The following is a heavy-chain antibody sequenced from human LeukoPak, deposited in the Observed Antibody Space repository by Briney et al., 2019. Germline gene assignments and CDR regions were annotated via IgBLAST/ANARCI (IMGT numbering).Heavy chain of an antibody. CDR1: GFTFSSYS. J-gene: IGHJ2*01. D-gene: IGHD3-16*01. CDR2: ISGSSSYI. Sequence: PGESLRLSCAASGFTFSSYSMNWVRQAPGKGLEWVSSISGSSSYINYADSVKGRFTISRDNAQNSLFLQLNSLRAEDTAVYYCARGRGPSARYWYLDLWGRGTLVTVSS. CDR3: ARGRGPSARYWYLDL. V-gene: IGHV3-21*01.